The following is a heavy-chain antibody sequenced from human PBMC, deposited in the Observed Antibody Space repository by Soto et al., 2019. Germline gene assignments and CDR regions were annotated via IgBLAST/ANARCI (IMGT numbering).Heavy chain of an antibody. D-gene: IGHD6-13*01. Sequence: DVQLVESGGGLVQPGRSLRLSCAASGFTFDDYAMHWVRQAPGKGLEWVSGISWNSGSIGYADSVKGRFTISRDNAKNSLYLQMNSLRAEDTALYYCAKGIAAAGGFDYWGQGTLVTVSS. CDR2: ISWNSGSI. CDR3: AKGIAAAGGFDY. J-gene: IGHJ4*02. CDR1: GFTFDDYA. V-gene: IGHV3-9*01.